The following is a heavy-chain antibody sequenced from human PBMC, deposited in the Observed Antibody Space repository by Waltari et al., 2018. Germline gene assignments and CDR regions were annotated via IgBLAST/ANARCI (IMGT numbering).Heavy chain of an antibody. CDR3: ARGSYFTIFGVVIRPWYFDL. Sequence: QVQLQQWGAGLLKPSETLSLTCAVYGGSFSGYYWSWIRQPPGKGLEWIGEINHSGSTNYNPSLKSRVTISVDTAKNQFSRKLSSVTAADTAVYYCARGSYFTIFGVVIRPWYFDLWGRGTLVTVSS. CDR2: INHSGST. D-gene: IGHD3-3*01. CDR1: GGSFSGYY. J-gene: IGHJ2*01. V-gene: IGHV4-34*01.